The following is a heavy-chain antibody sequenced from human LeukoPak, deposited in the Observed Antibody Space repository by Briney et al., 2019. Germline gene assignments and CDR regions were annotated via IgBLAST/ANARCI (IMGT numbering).Heavy chain of an antibody. CDR3: AVCSNTTCTGTFWYFDL. Sequence: GASVKVSCKASGYTFTGYYMHWVRQAPGQGLEWMGWTNPNSGGTNYAQKFQGRVTMTRDTSISTDYMELSRLRSDDTAVYYCAVCSNTTCTGTFWYFDLWGRGTLVTVSS. V-gene: IGHV1-2*02. D-gene: IGHD2-2*01. CDR1: GYTFTGYY. J-gene: IGHJ2*01. CDR2: TNPNSGGT.